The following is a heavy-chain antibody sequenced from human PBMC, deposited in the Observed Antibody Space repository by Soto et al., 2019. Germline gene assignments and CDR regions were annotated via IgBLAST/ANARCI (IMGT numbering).Heavy chain of an antibody. J-gene: IGHJ4*02. D-gene: IGHD1-26*01. V-gene: IGHV3-7*01. CDR3: SGGVGDAF. CDR2: TNQDGSEK. Sequence: EVHLVESGGGLVQTGGSLRLSCAISESTISRDWMNWVRQAPGKGLEWVAHTNQDGSEKYYADSVKGRFTIFRDNAKKALYLQRNSLRAGDTAMYYCSGGVGDAFWGQGTLVTVSS. CDR1: ESTISRDW.